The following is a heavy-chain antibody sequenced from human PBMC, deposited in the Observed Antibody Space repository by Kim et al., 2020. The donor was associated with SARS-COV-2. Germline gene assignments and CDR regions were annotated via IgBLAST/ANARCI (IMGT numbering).Heavy chain of an antibody. CDR3: AKTVVEVVGASDYFDL. J-gene: IGHJ4*01. Sequence: GGSLRLSCAASGFNFNDYWMTWVRQAPGKWLEWVGNIGQDGSDKYYGDPVKGRFTISSDNTKKSVYLQMNSLRAEDTAVYYCAKTVVEVVGASDYFDLWG. D-gene: IGHD2-2*01. CDR1: GFNFNDYW. V-gene: IGHV3-7*03. CDR2: IGQDGSDK.